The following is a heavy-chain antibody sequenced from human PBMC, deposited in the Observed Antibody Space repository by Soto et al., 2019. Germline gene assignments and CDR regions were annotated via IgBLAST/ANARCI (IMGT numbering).Heavy chain of an antibody. J-gene: IGHJ4*02. D-gene: IGHD3-3*01. Sequence: QVQLVQSGAEVKKPGASVKVSCKASGYTFTSYAMHWVRQAPGQRLEWMGWINAGNGNTKYSQKFQGRVTITRDTSASTAYMELSSLRSEDTAVYYCAREGYDFWSGYRPFDYWGQGTLVTVSS. CDR3: AREGYDFWSGYRPFDY. CDR2: INAGNGNT. CDR1: GYTFTSYA. V-gene: IGHV1-3*01.